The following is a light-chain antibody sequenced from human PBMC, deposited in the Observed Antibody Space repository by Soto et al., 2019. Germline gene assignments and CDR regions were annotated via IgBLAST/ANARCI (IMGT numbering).Light chain of an antibody. Sequence: VLTPSPHALSVSPGGVAPLGCRASQSVSSYLAWYQQKPGQAPRLLIYDASNRATGIPARFSGSGSGTDFTLNINRLEPEDFAVYYCQQYGSSSSWTFGQGTKVDI. V-gene: IGKV3-11*01. J-gene: IGKJ1*01. CDR3: QQYGSSSSWT. CDR2: DAS. CDR1: QSVSSY.